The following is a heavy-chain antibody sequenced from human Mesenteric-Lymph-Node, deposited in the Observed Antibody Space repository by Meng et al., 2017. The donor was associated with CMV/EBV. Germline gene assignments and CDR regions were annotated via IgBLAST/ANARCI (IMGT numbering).Heavy chain of an antibody. D-gene: IGHD2-2*01. V-gene: IGHV2-5*02. CDR2: IYWDDDK. CDR3: AHELGYCSSTSCYSWFDP. CDR1: LSTSGVG. Sequence: LSTSGVGVGWIRQPPGRALEWLALIYWDDDKRYSPSLKSRLTITKDTSKNQVVLTMTNMDPVDTATYYCAHELGYCSSTSCYSWFDPWGQGTLVTVSS. J-gene: IGHJ5*02.